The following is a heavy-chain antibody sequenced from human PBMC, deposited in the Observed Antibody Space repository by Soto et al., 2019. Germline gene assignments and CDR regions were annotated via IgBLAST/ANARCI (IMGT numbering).Heavy chain of an antibody. CDR2: TYYRSKWYN. J-gene: IGHJ5*02. V-gene: IGHV6-1*01. CDR1: GDSVSSNSAA. Sequence: SQTRSLTCAISGDSVSSNSAAWNWIRQSPSRGLEWLGRTYYRSKWYNDYAVSVKSRITINPDTSKNQFSLQLNSVTPEDTAVYCCARSIAARRVYWFDPWGQGTLVTVSS. CDR3: ARSIAARRVYWFDP. D-gene: IGHD6-6*01.